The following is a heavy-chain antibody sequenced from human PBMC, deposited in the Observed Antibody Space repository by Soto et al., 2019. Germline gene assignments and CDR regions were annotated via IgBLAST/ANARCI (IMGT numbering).Heavy chain of an antibody. J-gene: IGHJ4*02. CDR2: IRQDGSED. CDR3: AGGSGWLIDH. Sequence: EVQLVESGGGLVQPGGSLRLSCAASGFTFSSYSMNWVRQAPGRGLEWLAIIRQDGSEDLYVDSLKDRFTISRDNAKNSLYLQINSLRAEDTAVYYCAGGSGWLIDHWGQGTLVTVSS. CDR1: GFTFSSYS. V-gene: IGHV3-7*04. D-gene: IGHD3-10*01.